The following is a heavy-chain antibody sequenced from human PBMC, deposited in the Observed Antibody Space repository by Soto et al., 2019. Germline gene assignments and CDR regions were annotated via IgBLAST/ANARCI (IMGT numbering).Heavy chain of an antibody. CDR1: GFTFSRYA. CDR2: ISGSGGGT. D-gene: IGHD3-22*01. V-gene: IGHV3-23*01. CDR3: AKGPTYYYDSSGYFDD. J-gene: IGHJ4*02. Sequence: PGGSLRLSCAASGFTFSRYAMSWVRQAPGKGLEWVSAISGSGGGTYYADSVKGRFTISRDNSKNTLYLQMNSLRAEDTAVYYCAKGPTYYYDSSGYFDDWGQGTLVTVSS.